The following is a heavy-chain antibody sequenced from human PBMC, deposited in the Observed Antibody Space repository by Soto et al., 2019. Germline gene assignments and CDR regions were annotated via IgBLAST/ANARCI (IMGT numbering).Heavy chain of an antibody. CDR2: IYYSGST. CDR3: ARRNQYDYNHDYGDYPSLGRYYMDV. CDR1: GGSISSYY. Sequence: SETLSLTCTVSGGSISSYYWSWIRQPPGKGLEWIGYIYYSGSTNYNPSLKSRVTISVDTSKNQFSLKLSSVTAADTAVYYCARRNQYDYNHDYGDYPSLGRYYMDVWGKGTTVTVSS. J-gene: IGHJ6*03. D-gene: IGHD4-17*01. V-gene: IGHV4-59*01.